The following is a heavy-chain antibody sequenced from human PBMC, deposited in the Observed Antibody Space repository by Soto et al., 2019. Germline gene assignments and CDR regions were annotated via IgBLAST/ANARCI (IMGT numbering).Heavy chain of an antibody. CDR3: ATSPTITIFGVVTLGMDV. Sequence: ASVKVSCKASGGTFSSYAISWVRQAPGQGLEWMGGIIPIFGTANYAQKFQGRVTITADESTSTAYMELSSLRSEDTAVYYCATSPTITIFGVVTLGMDVWGQGTTVTVSS. J-gene: IGHJ6*02. V-gene: IGHV1-69*13. CDR2: IIPIFGTA. CDR1: GGTFSSYA. D-gene: IGHD3-3*01.